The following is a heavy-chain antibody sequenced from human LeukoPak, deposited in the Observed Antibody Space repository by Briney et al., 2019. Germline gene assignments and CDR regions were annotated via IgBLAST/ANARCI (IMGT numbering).Heavy chain of an antibody. CDR2: ISAYNGNT. V-gene: IGHV1-18*01. Sequence: EASVKVSCKASGYTFTSYGISWVRQAPGQGLEWMGWISAYNGNTNYAQKLQGRVTMTTDTSTSTAYKELRSLRSDDTAVYYCARESVDTMVRGVITDRQNWFDPWGQGTLVTVSS. J-gene: IGHJ5*02. CDR1: GYTFTSYG. D-gene: IGHD3-10*01. CDR3: ARESVDTMVRGVITDRQNWFDP.